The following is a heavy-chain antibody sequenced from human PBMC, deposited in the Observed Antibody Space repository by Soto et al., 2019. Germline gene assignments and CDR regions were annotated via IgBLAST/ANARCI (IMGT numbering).Heavy chain of an antibody. CDR3: ARVPSSSGRAHFDY. J-gene: IGHJ4*02. V-gene: IGHV3-30-3*01. CDR2: ISYDGSNK. CDR1: GFTFSSYA. Sequence: QVQLVESGGGVVQPGRSLRLSCAASGFTFSSYAMHWVRQAPGKGLEWVAVISYDGSNKYYADSVKGRFTISRDNSKNTLYLQMNSLRAEDTAVYYCARVPSSSGRAHFDYWRQGTLVTVSS. D-gene: IGHD2-15*01.